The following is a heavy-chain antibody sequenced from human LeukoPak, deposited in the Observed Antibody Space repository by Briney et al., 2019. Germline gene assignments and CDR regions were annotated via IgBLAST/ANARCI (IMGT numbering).Heavy chain of an antibody. CDR1: GFTFSTYT. D-gene: IGHD6-19*01. J-gene: IGHJ4*02. Sequence: GGTLRLSCAASGFTFSTYTRNWVRQAPGKGLEWVSSISDSSSYIYYADSVKRRFTIFRDNAKNSLHLRMTSLRADDTAVYYCVRESYTTVRATIAVAVHDYWGQGTLVTVSS. V-gene: IGHV3-21*01. CDR3: VRESYTTVRATIAVAVHDY. CDR2: ISDSSSYI.